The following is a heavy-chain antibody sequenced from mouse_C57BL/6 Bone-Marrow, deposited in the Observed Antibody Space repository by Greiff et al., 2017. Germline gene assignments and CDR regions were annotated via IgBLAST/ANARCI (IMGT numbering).Heavy chain of an antibody. J-gene: IGHJ3*01. CDR3: ARYAGGGFAY. CDR1: GFTFTDYY. CDR2: IRNKANGYKT. V-gene: IGHV7-3*01. Sequence: EVQVVESGGGLVQPGGSLSLSCAASGFTFTDYYMSWVRQPPGKALEWLGFIRNKANGYKTEYSASVKGRFTISRDNSQSILYLQMNALRAEDSATYYCARYAGGGFAYWGQGTLVTVSA.